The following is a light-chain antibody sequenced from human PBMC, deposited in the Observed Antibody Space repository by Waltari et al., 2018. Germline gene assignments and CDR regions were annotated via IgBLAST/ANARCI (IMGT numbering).Light chain of an antibody. V-gene: IGKV1-13*02. J-gene: IGKJ2*03. CDR1: QGISSY. CDR2: YAK. CDR3: QQGNSNPYS. Sequence: IQMSQSPSSLSASVGDRVTITCRASQGISSYLNWYQQKPGKAHKLLIYYAKSCDRGVPSRFSGSGSGTEFTLTISSLQPEDFATYYCQQGNSNPYSFGQGTKVEIK.